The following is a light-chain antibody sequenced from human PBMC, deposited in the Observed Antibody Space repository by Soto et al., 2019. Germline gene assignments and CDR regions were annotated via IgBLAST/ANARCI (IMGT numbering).Light chain of an antibody. CDR2: KAS. Sequence: DIPITHSPSTLSGSVVYRVTITCRCSQTISSWLAWYRQKPGKAPKLLIYKASGLESGVPSRFSGSGSGTDFTLTISSLQPDDFATYYCQQYNSYSPLTFGGGTKVDIK. CDR3: QQYNSYSPLT. CDR1: QTISSW. V-gene: IGKV1-5*03. J-gene: IGKJ4*01.